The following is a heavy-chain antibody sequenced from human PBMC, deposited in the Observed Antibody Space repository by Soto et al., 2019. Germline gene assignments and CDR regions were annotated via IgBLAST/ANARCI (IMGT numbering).Heavy chain of an antibody. CDR2: MNPNSGNT. J-gene: IGHJ6*03. Sequence: QVQLVQSGAEVKKPGASVKVSCKASGYTFTSYDINWVRQATGQGLEWMGWMNPNSGNTGYAQKFQGRVTMTRNTSISTAYMELSSLRSEDTAVYYCARPYCSSTSCYGLYYMDVWGKGTTVTVSS. D-gene: IGHD2-2*01. CDR1: GYTFTSYD. V-gene: IGHV1-8*01. CDR3: ARPYCSSTSCYGLYYMDV.